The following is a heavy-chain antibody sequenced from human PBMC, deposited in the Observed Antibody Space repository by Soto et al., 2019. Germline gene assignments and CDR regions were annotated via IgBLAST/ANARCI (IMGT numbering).Heavy chain of an antibody. V-gene: IGHV3-21*01. Sequence: GGSLRLSCAASGFTFSSYSMNWVRQAPGKGLEWVSSISSSSSYIYYADSVKGRFTISRDNAKNSLYLQMNSLRAEDTAVYYCAISSGYDEPPFDYWGQGTLVTVSS. CDR2: ISSSSSYI. CDR3: AISSGYDEPPFDY. CDR1: GFTFSSYS. D-gene: IGHD5-12*01. J-gene: IGHJ4*02.